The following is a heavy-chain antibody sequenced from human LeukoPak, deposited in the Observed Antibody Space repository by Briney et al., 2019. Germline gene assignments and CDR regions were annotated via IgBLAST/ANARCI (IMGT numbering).Heavy chain of an antibody. Sequence: SETLSLTCTVSGGSISSYYWSWIRQPAGKGLEWIGRIYTSGSTNYNPSLKSRVTMSVDTSKNQFSLKLSSVTAADTAVYYCARDLGVGASLDYYYYMGVWGKGTTVTISS. CDR3: ARDLGVGASLDYYYYMGV. D-gene: IGHD1-26*01. CDR2: IYTSGST. CDR1: GGSISSYY. V-gene: IGHV4-4*07. J-gene: IGHJ6*03.